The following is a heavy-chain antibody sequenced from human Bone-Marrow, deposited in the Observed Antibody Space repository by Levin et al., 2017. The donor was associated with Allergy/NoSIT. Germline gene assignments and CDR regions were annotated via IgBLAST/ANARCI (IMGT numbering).Heavy chain of an antibody. CDR3: ARVGFSGYDSGGDAFDI. J-gene: IGHJ3*02. Sequence: ASVKVSCKGSGYSFMNYWIGWVRQMPGKGLEWMGIIYPSDSETRYSPAFQGQVTISADKSINIAYLQWRSLKASDTAMYYCARVGFSGYDSGGDAFDIWGQGTQVTVSS. D-gene: IGHD5-12*01. CDR2: IYPSDSET. CDR1: GYSFMNYW. V-gene: IGHV5-51*01.